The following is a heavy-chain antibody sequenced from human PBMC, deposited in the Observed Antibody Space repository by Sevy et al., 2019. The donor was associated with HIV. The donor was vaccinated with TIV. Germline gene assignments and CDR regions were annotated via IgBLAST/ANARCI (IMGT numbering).Heavy chain of an antibody. CDR1: GFTVNDNY. Sequence: GGSLRLSCAISGFTVNDNYIIWVRQAPGKGLEWVSVIFSSGSTYYADSAKGRFTISRDNSKNKVDLKMNSVRDEDTAVYYCVSLFLSYRSGWSYFDYWGQGTLVTVSS. V-gene: IGHV3-66*02. CDR2: IFSSGST. CDR3: VSLFLSYRSGWSYFDY. D-gene: IGHD6-19*01. J-gene: IGHJ4*02.